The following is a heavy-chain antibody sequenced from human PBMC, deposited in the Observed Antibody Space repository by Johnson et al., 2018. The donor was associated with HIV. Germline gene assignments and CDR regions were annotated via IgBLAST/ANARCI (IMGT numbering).Heavy chain of an antibody. J-gene: IGHJ3*02. CDR3: AKGGLGGGPKGAFDI. D-gene: IGHD3-16*01. CDR2: ISYAGSDK. CDR1: GFTFSSYG. V-gene: IGHV3-30*18. Sequence: QVHLVESGGGVVQPGRSLRLSCAASGFTFSSYGMNWVRQAPGKGLEWVAVISYAGSDKYYADSVKGRFTISRDNSKNTLYLQMNSLRAEDTGVYYCAKGGLGGGPKGAFDIWGQGTMVTVS.